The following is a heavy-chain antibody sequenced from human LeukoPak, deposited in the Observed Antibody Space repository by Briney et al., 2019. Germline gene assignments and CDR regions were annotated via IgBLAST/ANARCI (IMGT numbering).Heavy chain of an antibody. V-gene: IGHV3-30-3*01. CDR2: ISYDGSNK. Sequence: GRSLRLSCAASGFTFSSYAMHWVRQAPGKGLEWVAVISYDGSNKYYADSVKGRFTISRDNSKNTLYLQMNSLRAEDTAVYYCARDMASGWHDAFDIWGQGTMVTVSS. CDR1: GFTFSSYA. J-gene: IGHJ3*02. CDR3: ARDMASGWHDAFDI. D-gene: IGHD6-19*01.